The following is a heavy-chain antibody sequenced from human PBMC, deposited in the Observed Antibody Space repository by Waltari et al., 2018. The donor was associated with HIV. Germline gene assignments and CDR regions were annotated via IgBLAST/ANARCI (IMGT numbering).Heavy chain of an antibody. Sequence: QVQLVQSGAEVKRPGSSVKVSCKASGGTFRSYAISWVRQAPGQGLKWMGGITPMSRTVNYAQRFQGSVTITADESTSTVYMELSSLRSEDTAVYYCARGYDFGSGTGWFDPWGQGTLVTVSS. CDR2: ITPMSRTV. D-gene: IGHD3-3*01. J-gene: IGHJ5*02. V-gene: IGHV1-69*12. CDR3: ARGYDFGSGTGWFDP. CDR1: GGTFRSYA.